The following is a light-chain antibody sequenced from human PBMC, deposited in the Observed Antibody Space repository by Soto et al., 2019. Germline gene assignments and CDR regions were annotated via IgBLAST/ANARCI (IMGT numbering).Light chain of an antibody. CDR1: SSDVGGYNY. J-gene: IGLJ1*01. CDR3: CSYAGSSYV. Sequence: QSLLTQPRSVSGSPGQSVTISCTGTSSDVGGYNYVSWYQQHPGKAPKLMIYDVSKRPSGVPDRFSGSKSGNTASLTISGLQAEEEADYYCCSYAGSSYVFGTGTKVTVL. CDR2: DVS. V-gene: IGLV2-11*01.